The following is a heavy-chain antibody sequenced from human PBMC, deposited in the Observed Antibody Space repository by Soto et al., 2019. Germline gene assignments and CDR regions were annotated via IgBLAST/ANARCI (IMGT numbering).Heavy chain of an antibody. CDR2: INAGNGNT. J-gene: IGHJ4*02. Sequence: QVQLVQSGAEEKKPGASVKVSCKASGYTFTSYAMHWVRQAPGQRLEWMGWINAGNGNTKYSQKFQGRVTITRDTSASIAYMELSSLRSEDTAVYYCARGDSSGYAPFDYWGQGTLVTVSS. D-gene: IGHD3-22*01. V-gene: IGHV1-3*05. CDR1: GYTFTSYA. CDR3: ARGDSSGYAPFDY.